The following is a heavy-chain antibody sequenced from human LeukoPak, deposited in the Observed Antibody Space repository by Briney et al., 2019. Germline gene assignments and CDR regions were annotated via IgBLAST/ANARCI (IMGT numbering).Heavy chain of an antibody. J-gene: IGHJ4*02. Sequence: PSETLSLTCTVSGGSINSHYWSWIRHPPGKGLEWVGFIHYSGSTNYNPFLKSRVTLSVDTSKNEFSLKLSSVTAADTAVYYCARRDYGGFNYFDYWGQGTLVTVSS. V-gene: IGHV4-59*11. D-gene: IGHD4-23*01. CDR2: IHYSGST. CDR3: ARRDYGGFNYFDY. CDR1: GGSINSHY.